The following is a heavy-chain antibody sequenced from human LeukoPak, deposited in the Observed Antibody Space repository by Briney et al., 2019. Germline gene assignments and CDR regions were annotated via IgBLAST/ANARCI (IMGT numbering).Heavy chain of an antibody. CDR2: IDPGDSDT. CDR1: GYSFASSW. Sequence: GESLKIPCKGSGYSFASSWIAWVRQMPGKGLEWMGIIDPGDSDTRYSPSFQGQVTISADKSISTAFLQWSSLKASDTAMYYCARGPSGDYFDFWGQGTLVTVSS. J-gene: IGHJ4*02. D-gene: IGHD3-10*01. CDR3: ARGPSGDYFDF. V-gene: IGHV5-51*01.